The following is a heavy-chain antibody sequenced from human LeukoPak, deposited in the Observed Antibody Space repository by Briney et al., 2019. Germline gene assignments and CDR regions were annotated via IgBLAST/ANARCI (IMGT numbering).Heavy chain of an antibody. Sequence: GGSLRLSCAVSGFTFSSYSMIWVRQAPGKGLEWVSSISSSSSYIYYADSVKGRFTISRDNAKNSLYLQMNSLRAEDTAVYYCARDNPISNYYDSSGKYRGDYWGQGTLVTVSS. V-gene: IGHV3-21*01. CDR3: ARDNPISNYYDSSGKYRGDY. D-gene: IGHD3-22*01. CDR1: GFTFSSYS. J-gene: IGHJ4*02. CDR2: ISSSSSYI.